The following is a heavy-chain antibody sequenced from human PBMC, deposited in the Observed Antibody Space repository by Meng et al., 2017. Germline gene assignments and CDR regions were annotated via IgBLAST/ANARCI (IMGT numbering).Heavy chain of an antibody. CDR3: ARVLSSSGWSEIDY. D-gene: IGHD6-19*01. CDR1: GFTVSGNY. V-gene: IGHV3-66*01. J-gene: IGHJ4*02. CDR2: IYSGGST. Sequence: VQLVELGGGMVHRGRSLRPSWAASGFTVSGNYMSWVRQAPGKGLEWVSVIYSGGSTYYADSVKGRFTISRDNAKNSLYLQMNSLRAEDTAVYYCARVLSSSGWSEIDYWGQGTLVTVSS.